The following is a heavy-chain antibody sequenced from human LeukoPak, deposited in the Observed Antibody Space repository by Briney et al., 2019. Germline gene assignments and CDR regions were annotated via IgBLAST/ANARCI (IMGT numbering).Heavy chain of an antibody. J-gene: IGHJ4*02. CDR2: TYYRSKWYN. Sequence: SQTLSLTCAISGDSVSSNSAAWNWIRQSPSRGLEWLGRTYYRSKWYNDYAVSVESRITINPDTSKNQFSLQLNSVTPEDTAVYYCARGTPSSGWYTFDYWGQGTLVTVSS. CDR1: GDSVSSNSAA. V-gene: IGHV6-1*01. CDR3: ARGTPSSGWYTFDY. D-gene: IGHD6-19*01.